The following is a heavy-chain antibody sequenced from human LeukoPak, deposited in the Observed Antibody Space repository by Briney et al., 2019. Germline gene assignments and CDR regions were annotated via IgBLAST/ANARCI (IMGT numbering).Heavy chain of an antibody. D-gene: IGHD4-17*01. CDR1: GGSISSGDYY. J-gene: IGHJ5*02. Sequence: PSETLSLTCAVSGGSISSGDYYWSWIRQPPGKGLEWIGYIYYSGSTYYNPSLKSRVTISIQTSKNQFSLKLTSVTAADTAVYYCAGDYGDLLTGIRFDTWGQGTLVTVSS. CDR3: AGDYGDLLTGIRFDT. V-gene: IGHV4-30-4*01. CDR2: IYYSGST.